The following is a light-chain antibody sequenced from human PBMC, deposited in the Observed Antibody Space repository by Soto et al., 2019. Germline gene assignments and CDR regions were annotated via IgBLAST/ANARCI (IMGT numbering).Light chain of an antibody. V-gene: IGKV3-11*01. CDR2: DTS. CDR3: VQRSVWPWT. J-gene: IGKJ1*01. Sequence: EIVLTQSPATLSLSPGERGTLSSRASQSVGRYLARYQHKPDQRPRLLIYDTSNRAPGTPGRFGGSGSGTDFTLTISSLEPEDFAVYYCVQRSVWPWTVGQGTKVEVK. CDR1: QSVGRY.